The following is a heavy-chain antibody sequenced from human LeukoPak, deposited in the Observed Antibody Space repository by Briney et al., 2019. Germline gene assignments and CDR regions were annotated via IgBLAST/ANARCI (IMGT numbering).Heavy chain of an antibody. CDR1: GGSISSYY. CDR2: IYYSGST. Sequence: PSETLSLTCTVSGGSISSYYWSWIRQPPGKGLEWIGYIYYSGSTNYNPSLKSRVTISVDTSKNQFSLKLSSVTAADTAVYYCARVRTWGYSGYQPIGFDYWGQGTLVTVSS. CDR3: ARVRTWGYSGYQPIGFDY. V-gene: IGHV4-59*12. D-gene: IGHD5-12*01. J-gene: IGHJ4*02.